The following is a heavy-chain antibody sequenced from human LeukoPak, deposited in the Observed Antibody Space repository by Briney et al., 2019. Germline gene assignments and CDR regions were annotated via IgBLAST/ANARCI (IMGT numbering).Heavy chain of an antibody. D-gene: IGHD4-17*01. Sequence: GGSLRLSCAASGFTFSTYAMSWVRQAPGMGLEWVSSIGSSGDITYYADSVKGRFTISRDNSKNTLYLQMNSLRAEDTAVYYCARDIDNGDYVVYWGQGTLVTVSS. CDR1: GFTFSTYA. J-gene: IGHJ4*02. CDR2: IGSSGDIT. V-gene: IGHV3-23*01. CDR3: ARDIDNGDYVVY.